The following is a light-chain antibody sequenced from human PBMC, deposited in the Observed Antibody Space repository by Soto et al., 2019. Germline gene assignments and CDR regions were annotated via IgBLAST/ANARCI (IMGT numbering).Light chain of an antibody. V-gene: IGKV3-15*01. Sequence: EIVMTQSPATLSVSPGERATLSCRASQSVSSNLAWYQQKPGQAPRLLIYGASTRATGIPARFSGSWSGTEFTLTISSLQSEDFAVYYCQQYNNWYGTFGQGTKVEI. CDR2: GAS. CDR3: QQYNNWYGT. J-gene: IGKJ1*01. CDR1: QSVSSN.